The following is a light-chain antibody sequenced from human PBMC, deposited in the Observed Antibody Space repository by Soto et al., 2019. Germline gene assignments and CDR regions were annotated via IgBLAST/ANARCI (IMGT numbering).Light chain of an antibody. CDR3: QQYNSYCT. V-gene: IGKV1-5*01. Sequence: DIHMTQSPSTLSASVGDRVTITCRASQSISSWLAWYQQKPGKAPKLLIYDASSLESGVPSRFSGSGSGTEFTLTISSLQPDDFATYYCQQYNSYCTFGGGTKVDIK. CDR2: DAS. CDR1: QSISSW. J-gene: IGKJ4*01.